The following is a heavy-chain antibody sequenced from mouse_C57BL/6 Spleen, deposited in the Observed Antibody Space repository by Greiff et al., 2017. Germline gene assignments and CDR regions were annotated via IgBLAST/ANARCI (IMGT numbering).Heavy chain of an antibody. CDR3: ARGVQSQDYAMDY. CDR1: GYAFSSSW. Sequence: QVQLQQSGPELVTPGASVKISCKASGYAFSSSWMNWVKQRPGKGLEWIGRIYPGDGDTNYNQKLKGKSTLTVDKSSSTAYMQVRRLTSEDSAVYYCARGVQSQDYAMDYWGQGTSVTVSS. CDR2: IYPGDGDT. D-gene: IGHD2-14*01. J-gene: IGHJ4*01. V-gene: IGHV1-82*01.